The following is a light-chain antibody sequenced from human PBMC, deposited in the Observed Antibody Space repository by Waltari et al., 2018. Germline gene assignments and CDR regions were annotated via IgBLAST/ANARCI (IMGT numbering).Light chain of an antibody. V-gene: IGKV1-39*01. Sequence: DILVTQSPSSLSASVGDRVTITCRASQTINTYINWCQQKPGKAPKLLIYGASTLQSGVPSRFSGSGLGTVFTLTINNLQPEDVATYHCQQRYSSPRSFGQGTKLEI. CDR1: QTINTY. CDR3: QQRYSSPRS. CDR2: GAS. J-gene: IGKJ2*03.